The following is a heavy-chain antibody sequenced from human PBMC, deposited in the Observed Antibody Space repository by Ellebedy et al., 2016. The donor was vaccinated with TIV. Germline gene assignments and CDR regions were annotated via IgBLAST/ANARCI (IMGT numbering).Heavy chain of an antibody. J-gene: IGHJ3*02. CDR1: GYTFTGYY. D-gene: IGHD2-21*02. V-gene: IGHV1-2*02. CDR2: INPNSGGT. Sequence: AASVKVSCKASGYTFTGYYMHWVRQAPGQGLEWMGWINPNSGGTNYAQKFQGRVTITRDTSASTAYMELSSLRSEDTAVYYCASGDSDAFDIWGQGTMVTVSS. CDR3: ASGDSDAFDI.